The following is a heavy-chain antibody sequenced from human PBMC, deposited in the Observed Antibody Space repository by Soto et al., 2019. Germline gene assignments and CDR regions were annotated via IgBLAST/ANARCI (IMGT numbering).Heavy chain of an antibody. Sequence: QVQLVESGGGVVQPGRSLRLSCAASGFTFSSYAMHWVRQAPGKGLEWVAVISYDGSNKYYADSVKGRFTISRDNSKNTLYLQMNSLRAEDTAVYYCARPRKPDSSSWYWFDPWGQGTLVTVSS. V-gene: IGHV3-30-3*01. CDR1: GFTFSSYA. J-gene: IGHJ5*02. D-gene: IGHD6-13*01. CDR2: ISYDGSNK. CDR3: ARPRKPDSSSWYWFDP.